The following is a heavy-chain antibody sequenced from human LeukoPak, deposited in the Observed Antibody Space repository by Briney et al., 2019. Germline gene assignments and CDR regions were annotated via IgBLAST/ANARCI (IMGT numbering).Heavy chain of an antibody. CDR2: SSSSSYI. CDR3: AREQQWLYYYYGMDV. V-gene: IGHV3-21*01. D-gene: IGHD6-19*01. Sequence: SSSSSYIYYADSVKGRFTISRDNAKNSLYLQMNSLRAEDTAVYYCAREQQWLYYYYGMDVWGQGTTVTVSS. J-gene: IGHJ6*02.